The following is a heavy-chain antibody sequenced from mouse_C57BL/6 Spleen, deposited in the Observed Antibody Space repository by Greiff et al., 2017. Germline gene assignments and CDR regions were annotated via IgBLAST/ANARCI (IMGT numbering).Heavy chain of an antibody. V-gene: IGHV1-54*01. CDR1: GYAFTNYL. CDR3: ERGDYDGSRDD. J-gene: IGHJ2*01. CDR2: INPGSGGT. Sequence: VQLLQSGAELVRPGTSVKVSCKASGYAFTNYLIEWVKQRPGQGLEWIGMINPGSGGTNYNEKFKGEATLTADKSSSTAYMQLSSLTSEDSAVYFCERGDYDGSRDDWGQGTTLTVSS. D-gene: IGHD1-1*01.